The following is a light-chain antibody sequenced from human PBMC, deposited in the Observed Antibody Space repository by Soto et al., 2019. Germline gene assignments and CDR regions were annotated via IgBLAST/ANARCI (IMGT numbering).Light chain of an antibody. V-gene: IGKV3-15*01. CDR2: GAS. Sequence: EIVMTQSPATLSVSPGERATLSCRASQSVSSNLAWYQQKPGQAPRLLIYGASTRATGIPARFSGSGSGTEFTLTISSLQSEDFAVYYCQQYNNGRERTFGHGTKVEIK. CDR1: QSVSSN. CDR3: QQYNNGRERT. J-gene: IGKJ1*01.